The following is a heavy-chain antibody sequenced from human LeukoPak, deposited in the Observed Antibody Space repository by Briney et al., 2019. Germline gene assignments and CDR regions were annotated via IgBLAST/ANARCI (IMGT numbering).Heavy chain of an antibody. CDR2: IYSSGST. J-gene: IGHJ6*03. CDR1: GGSISSYD. V-gene: IGHV4-4*09. CDR3: ARLNYGRRDYYYYYYMDV. Sequence: NPSETLSLTCTVSGGSISSYDWSWIRQPPEKGLEWIAYIYSSGSTNYNPSLKSRVTRSVDTSKNQFSLKLSSVTAADSAVYYCARLNYGRRDYYYYYYMDVWGKGTTVTVSS. D-gene: IGHD3-10*01.